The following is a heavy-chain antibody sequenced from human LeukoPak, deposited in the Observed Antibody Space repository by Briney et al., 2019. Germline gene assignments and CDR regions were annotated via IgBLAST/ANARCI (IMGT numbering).Heavy chain of an antibody. Sequence: GGSLRLSCAASGFTFSNYWMSWVRQAPAKGLEWVANVNEDGSYKYQVDSVRGRFTISRDNAKNSLYLQMDSLRAEDTAVYYCARDRNTRSSGYWGQGTLVTVSS. CDR2: VNEDGSYK. V-gene: IGHV3-7*04. CDR3: ARDRNTRSSGY. CDR1: GFTFSNYW. J-gene: IGHJ4*02. D-gene: IGHD3-22*01.